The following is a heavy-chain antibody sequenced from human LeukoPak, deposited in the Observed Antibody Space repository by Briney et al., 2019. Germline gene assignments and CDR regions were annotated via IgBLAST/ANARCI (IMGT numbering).Heavy chain of an antibody. J-gene: IGHJ4*02. V-gene: IGHV4-59*08. Sequence: SETLSLTCTVSGGSRSGYYWSWIRQPPGKGLEWIGYIYYSGSTNYNPSLKGRVTISLDTSKNQFSLTLSALTAAATAVYHCARLKVGSGGYYFHAFWGQGTLVTVSS. CDR3: ARLKVGSGGYYFHAF. CDR2: IYYSGST. CDR1: GGSRSGYY. D-gene: IGHD1-26*01.